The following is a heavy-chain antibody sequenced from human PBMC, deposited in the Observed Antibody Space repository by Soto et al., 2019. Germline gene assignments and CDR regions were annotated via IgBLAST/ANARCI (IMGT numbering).Heavy chain of an antibody. V-gene: IGHV4-31*11. J-gene: IGHJ5*02. D-gene: IGHD4-17*01. CDR3: ARVYGGNSVWFDP. CDR1: GGSISSGGYY. Sequence: SETLSLTCAVYGGSISSGGYYCSFNRQHPGKGLEWIGYIYYSGSTYYNPSLKSRVTISVDTSKNQFSLKLSSVTAADTAVYYCARVYGGNSVWFDPWGQGTLVTVSS. CDR2: IYYSGST.